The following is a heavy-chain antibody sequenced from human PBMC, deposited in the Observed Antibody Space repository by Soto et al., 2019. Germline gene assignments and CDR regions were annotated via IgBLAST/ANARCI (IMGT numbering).Heavy chain of an antibody. CDR3: AKTYYYDSSGYSNPEFDY. CDR2: ISGSGGST. CDR1: GFTFSSYA. D-gene: IGHD3-22*01. Sequence: EVQLLESGGGLVQPGGSLRLSCAASGFTFSSYAMSWVRQAPGKGLEWVSAISGSGGSTYYADSVKGRFTISRDNSKNTLFMQMNSLKDENTAVYYCAKTYYYDSSGYSNPEFDYWGQGPLVTVYS. V-gene: IGHV3-23*01. J-gene: IGHJ4*02.